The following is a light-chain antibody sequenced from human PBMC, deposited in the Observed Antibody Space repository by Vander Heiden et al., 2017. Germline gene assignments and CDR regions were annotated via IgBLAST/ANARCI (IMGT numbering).Light chain of an antibody. CDR3: QQYGSSPFT. J-gene: IGKJ2*01. V-gene: IGKV3-20*01. CDR2: GAS. Sequence: EILLTQSPGTLSLSPGESATLSCRASQSVNNNYLAWYQQKPGQAPRVLIYGASSRATGIPVRFSGSGSGTDFTLTISRLEPEDFAVYSCQQYGSSPFTFGQGTKLENK. CDR1: QSVNNNY.